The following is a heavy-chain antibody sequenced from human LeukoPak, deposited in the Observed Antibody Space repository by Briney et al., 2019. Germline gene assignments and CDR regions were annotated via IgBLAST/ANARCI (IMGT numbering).Heavy chain of an antibody. V-gene: IGHV3-21*01. Sequence: GGSLRLSCAASGFTFSSYSMNWVRQAPGKGLEWVSSISSSSSYIYYADSVKGRFTISRDNAKNSLHLQMNSLRAEDTAVYYCARDLPDYVWGSYRPFDYWGQGTLVTVSS. J-gene: IGHJ4*02. CDR1: GFTFSSYS. CDR2: ISSSSSYI. D-gene: IGHD3-16*02. CDR3: ARDLPDYVWGSYRPFDY.